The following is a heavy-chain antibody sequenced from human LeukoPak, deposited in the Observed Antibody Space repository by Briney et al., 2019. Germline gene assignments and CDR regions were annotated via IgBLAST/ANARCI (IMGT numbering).Heavy chain of an antibody. V-gene: IGHV3-74*01. D-gene: IGHD3-22*01. J-gene: IGHJ4*02. Sequence: GGSLRLSCAASGFTFSNYWMHWVRQAPGKGLWWVSRINSDGSSPGYADFVKGRFTISRDNAKNTVYLQMNSLRVEDTAVYYCARDRIEDYDSTGYPAYWGQGALVTVSS. CDR3: ARDRIEDYDSTGYPAY. CDR1: GFTFSNYW. CDR2: INSDGSSP.